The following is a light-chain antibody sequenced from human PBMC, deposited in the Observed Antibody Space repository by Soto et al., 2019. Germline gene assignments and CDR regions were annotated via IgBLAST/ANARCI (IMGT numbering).Light chain of an antibody. CDR1: QSVSSN. CDR3: QLYNNWPFT. J-gene: IGKJ4*01. V-gene: IGKV3-15*01. CDR2: GAS. Sequence: EIVMTQSPATLSVPPGERATLSCRASQSVSSNLAWYQQKPGQAPRLLIYGASTRATGIPARFSGSGSGTEFTLTISSLQSEDFAVYYCQLYNNWPFTFGGGTKVEIK.